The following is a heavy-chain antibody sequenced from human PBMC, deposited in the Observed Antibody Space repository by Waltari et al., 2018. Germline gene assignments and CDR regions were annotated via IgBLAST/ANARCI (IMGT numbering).Heavy chain of an antibody. D-gene: IGHD2-21*02. CDR2: INHSGST. CDR1: GGSFSGYY. Sequence: QVQLQQWGAGLLKPSKTLSLTCAVYGGSFSGYYWSWIRQPPGKGLEWIGEINHSGSTNYNPSLKSRVTISVDTSKNQFSLKLSSVTAADTAVYYCARLGYGGNSVGANYWGQGTLVTVSS. J-gene: IGHJ4*02. V-gene: IGHV4-34*01. CDR3: ARLGYGGNSVGANY.